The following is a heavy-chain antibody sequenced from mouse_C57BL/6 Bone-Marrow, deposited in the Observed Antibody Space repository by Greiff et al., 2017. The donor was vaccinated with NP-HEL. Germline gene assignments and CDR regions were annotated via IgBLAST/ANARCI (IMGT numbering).Heavy chain of an antibody. Sequence: EVQGVESGTVLARPGASVKMSCKTSGYTFTSYWMHWVKQRPGQGLEWIGAIYPGNSDTSYNQKFKGKAKLTAVTSASTAYMELSSLTNEDSAVYYCTREGRLLLAYWGQGTLVTVSA. J-gene: IGHJ3*01. CDR2: IYPGNSDT. CDR1: GYTFTSYW. D-gene: IGHD1-1*01. CDR3: TREGRLLLAY. V-gene: IGHV1-5*01.